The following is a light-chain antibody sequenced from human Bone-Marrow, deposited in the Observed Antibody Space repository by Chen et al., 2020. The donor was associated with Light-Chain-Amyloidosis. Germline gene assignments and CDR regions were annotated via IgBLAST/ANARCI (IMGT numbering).Light chain of an antibody. V-gene: IGKV1-39*01. CDR2: SAS. J-gene: IGKJ1*01. CDR3: QQSYRFPRT. Sequence: DIQVTQSPSSLSASVGDSITITCRASQNINNYLNWYQWKPGKVPQLLVYSASKLHSGVPSRFIGSGLGADFSLTITSLQPDDFATYSCQQSYRFPRTFGQGTRVE. CDR1: QNINNY.